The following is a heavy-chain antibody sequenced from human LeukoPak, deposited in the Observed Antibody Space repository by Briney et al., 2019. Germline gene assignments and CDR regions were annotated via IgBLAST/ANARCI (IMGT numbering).Heavy chain of an antibody. Sequence: SGRSLRLSCAASGFTFSSYAMHWVRQAPGKGLEWVAVISYDGSNKYYADSVKGRFTISRDNSKNTLYLQMNSLRAEDTAVYYCAALGGSGWYYRRYYGMDVWGQGTTVTVSS. CDR3: AALGGSGWYYRRYYGMDV. CDR2: ISYDGSNK. J-gene: IGHJ6*02. V-gene: IGHV3-30-3*01. D-gene: IGHD6-19*01. CDR1: GFTFSSYA.